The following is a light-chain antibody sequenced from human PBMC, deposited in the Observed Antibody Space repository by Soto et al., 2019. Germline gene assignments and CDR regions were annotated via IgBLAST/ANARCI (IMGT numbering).Light chain of an antibody. CDR3: QQYNSWPT. J-gene: IGKJ4*01. V-gene: IGKV3-15*01. CDR2: GGS. CDR1: QSVMSN. Sequence: EIVMTQSPATLSVSPGERATLSCRASQSVMSNLAWYQQKPGQAPRLVIHGGSTRATGIPARFSGSGSGTEFTLTISSLQSEDFAVYYCQQYNSWPTFGGGTKVEIK.